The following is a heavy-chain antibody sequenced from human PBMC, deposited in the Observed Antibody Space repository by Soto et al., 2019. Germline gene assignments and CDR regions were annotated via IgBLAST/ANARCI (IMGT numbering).Heavy chain of an antibody. CDR3: ARDPSYYYDSSGYYPD. J-gene: IGHJ4*02. CDR1: GGTFSSYA. Sequence: ASVKVSCKASGGTFSSYAISWVRQAPGQGLEWMGGIIPIFGTANYAQKFQGRVTITADESTSTAYMELSSLRSEDTAVYYCARDPSYYYDSSGYYPDWGQGTLVTVSS. V-gene: IGHV1-69*13. D-gene: IGHD3-22*01. CDR2: IIPIFGTA.